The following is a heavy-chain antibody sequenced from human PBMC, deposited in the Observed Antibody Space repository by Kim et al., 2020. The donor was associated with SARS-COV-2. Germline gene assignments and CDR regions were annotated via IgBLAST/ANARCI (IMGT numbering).Heavy chain of an antibody. D-gene: IGHD2-15*01. Sequence: KGRFTITRDKSKNTLDLQMNSLRAEDTAVYYCARDRLGYCSGGSCSPLGYWGQGTLVTVSS. J-gene: IGHJ4*02. CDR3: ARDRLGYCSGGSCSPLGY. V-gene: IGHV3-30*07.